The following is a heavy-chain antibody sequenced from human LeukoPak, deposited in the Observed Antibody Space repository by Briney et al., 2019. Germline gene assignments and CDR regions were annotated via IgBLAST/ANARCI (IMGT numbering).Heavy chain of an antibody. V-gene: IGHV3-53*01. D-gene: IGHD3-10*01. CDR3: AREQPPGVYFDY. CDR2: IYTGDST. Sequence: LGESLKISCAASGFTFSSHGMHWVRQAPGKGLEWISIIYTGDSTYYADSVKGRFTISRDNSKNTVYLRMNSLRAEDTAVYYCAREQPPGVYFDYWGQGTLVTVSS. CDR1: GFTFSSHG. J-gene: IGHJ4*02.